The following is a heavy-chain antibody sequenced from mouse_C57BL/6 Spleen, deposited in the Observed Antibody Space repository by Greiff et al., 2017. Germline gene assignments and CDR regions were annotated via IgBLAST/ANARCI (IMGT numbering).Heavy chain of an antibody. J-gene: IGHJ4*01. CDR3: AGRTRNAMDY. Sequence: DVMLVESEGGLVQPGSSMKLSCTASGFTFSDYYMAWVRQVPEKGLEWVANINYDGSSTYYLDSLKSRFIISRDNTKNSLYLQMSSLQSEDTATDYCAGRTRNAMDYWGQGTSVTVSS. CDR1: GFTFSDYY. V-gene: IGHV5-16*02. CDR2: INYDGSST.